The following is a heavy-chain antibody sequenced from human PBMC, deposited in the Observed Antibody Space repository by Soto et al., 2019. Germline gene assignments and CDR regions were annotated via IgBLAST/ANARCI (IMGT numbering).Heavy chain of an antibody. J-gene: IGHJ3*02. Sequence: QLRLQESGSGLVKPSQTLPLTCAVSGGSISSGGYSWSWIRQPPVKGLEWIGYIYHSGSTYYNPSLKSRVTISVDRSKNQFSLKLSSVTAADTVVYYCARTPDIWGQGTMVTVSS. CDR3: ARTPDI. V-gene: IGHV4-30-2*01. CDR1: GGSISSGGYS. CDR2: IYHSGST.